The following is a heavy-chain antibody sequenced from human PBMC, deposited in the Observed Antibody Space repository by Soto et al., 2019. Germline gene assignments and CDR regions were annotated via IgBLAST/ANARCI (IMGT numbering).Heavy chain of an antibody. D-gene: IGHD3-9*01. CDR3: TRGSGTVYDILTGYPTRFDY. J-gene: IGHJ4*02. CDR1: GFTFGDYA. Sequence: GGSLRLSCTASGFTFGDYAMSWFRQAPGKGLEWVGFIRSKAYGGTTEYAASVKGRFTISRDDSKSIAYLQMNSMKTEDTAVYYCTRGSGTVYDILTGYPTRFDYWGQGTLVTVSS. CDR2: IRSKAYGGTT. V-gene: IGHV3-49*03.